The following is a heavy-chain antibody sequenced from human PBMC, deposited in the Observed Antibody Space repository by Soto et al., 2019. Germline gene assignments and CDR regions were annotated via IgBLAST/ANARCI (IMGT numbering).Heavy chain of an antibody. CDR3: ARDGKYCANSVCFINWFDP. Sequence: QVHLVQSGAEVKEPGASVKVSCKASGYTFPTYSMHWVRQAPGQSLEWMGWISAANGNTKYSQKFQGRVTITRDTSANTAYMELSRLRSEDTAVYYCARDGKYCANSVCFINWFDPWGQGTLVTVSS. D-gene: IGHD2-8*01. J-gene: IGHJ5*02. CDR2: ISAANGNT. V-gene: IGHV1-3*01. CDR1: GYTFPTYS.